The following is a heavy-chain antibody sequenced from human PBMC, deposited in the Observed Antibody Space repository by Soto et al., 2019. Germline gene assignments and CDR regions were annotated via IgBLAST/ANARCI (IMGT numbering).Heavy chain of an antibody. V-gene: IGHV4-59*01. CDR3: ARSLYSGSYTNWFDP. CDR1: GRSISSYC. J-gene: IGHJ5*02. CDR2: IYYSGST. D-gene: IGHD1-26*01. Sequence: SETLSLTSTVSGRSISSYCWSWIRQPPGKGLEYIGYIYYSGSTNYNPSLKSRVTISVDTSKKKFSLKMSSVTAADTAVYYCARSLYSGSYTNWFDPWGQGTRVTV.